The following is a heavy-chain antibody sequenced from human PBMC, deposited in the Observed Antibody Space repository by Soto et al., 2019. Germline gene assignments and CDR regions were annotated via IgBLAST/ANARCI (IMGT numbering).Heavy chain of an antibody. CDR1: GYTFTHYG. Sequence: GASVKVSCKASGYTFTHYGISWVRQAPGQGLEWLGWISAYNGNTYDTQKVQGRVTLTTDTSTNTAYMELRSLRSDDTAVYYCARDVPATAALLGDYWGQGTLVTVSS. CDR3: ARDVPATAALLGDY. V-gene: IGHV1-18*04. CDR2: ISAYNGNT. D-gene: IGHD3-16*01. J-gene: IGHJ4*02.